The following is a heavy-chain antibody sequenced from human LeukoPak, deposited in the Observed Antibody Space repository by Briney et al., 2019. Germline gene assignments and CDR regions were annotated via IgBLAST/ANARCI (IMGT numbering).Heavy chain of an antibody. Sequence: SETLSLTCTVSGGSISSYYWSWIRQPAGKGLEWIGRIYTSGSTNYNPSLKSRVTMSVDTSKNQFSLKLSSVTAADTAVYYCATDMVRGAPRLQHWGQGTLVTVSS. V-gene: IGHV4-4*07. CDR2: IYTSGST. J-gene: IGHJ1*01. CDR1: GGSISSYY. CDR3: ATDMVRGAPRLQH. D-gene: IGHD3-10*01.